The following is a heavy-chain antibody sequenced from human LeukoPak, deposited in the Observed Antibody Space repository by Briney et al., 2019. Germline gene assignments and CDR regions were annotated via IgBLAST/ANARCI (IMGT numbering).Heavy chain of an antibody. CDR2: IKTDGSEK. V-gene: IGHV3-7*01. CDR1: GFTFSNSW. J-gene: IGHJ1*01. D-gene: IGHD2-2*01. Sequence: PGGSLRLSCAASGFTFSNSWMTWVRQTPGKGLEWVANIKTDGSEKYYVDSVKGRFTISRDNAKNSLYLQMNSLTAEDTAVYYCATYSSRNAREFQSWGQGTLVTVSS. CDR3: ATYSSRNAREFQS.